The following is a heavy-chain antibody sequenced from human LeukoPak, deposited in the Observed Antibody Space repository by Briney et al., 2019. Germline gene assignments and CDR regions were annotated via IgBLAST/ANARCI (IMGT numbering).Heavy chain of an antibody. Sequence: PGGSLRLSCAASGFTFSSYAMSWVRQAPGKGLEWVSVISGSGGSTYYADSVKGRFTISRDNSKNTLYLQMNTLRAEDTAVYYCAREAAVAGQGARGYYFDYWGQGTLVTVSS. CDR1: GFTFSSYA. J-gene: IGHJ4*02. CDR3: AREAAVAGQGARGYYFDY. CDR2: ISGSGGST. D-gene: IGHD6-19*01. V-gene: IGHV3-23*01.